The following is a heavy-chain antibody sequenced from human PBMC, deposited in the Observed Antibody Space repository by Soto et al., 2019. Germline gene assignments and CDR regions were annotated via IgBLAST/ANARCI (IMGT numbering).Heavy chain of an antibody. D-gene: IGHD3-10*01. CDR1: GFTFSSYA. J-gene: IGHJ6*02. CDR3: ARAIPSISGSGSYLGYYYYGMDV. V-gene: IGHV3-30-3*01. Sequence: GGSLRLSCAASGFTFSSYAMHWVRQAPGKGLEWVAVISYDGSNKYYADSVKGRFTISRDNSKNTLYLQMNSLRAEDTAVYYCARAIPSISGSGSYLGYYYYGMDVWGQGTTVTVSS. CDR2: ISYDGSNK.